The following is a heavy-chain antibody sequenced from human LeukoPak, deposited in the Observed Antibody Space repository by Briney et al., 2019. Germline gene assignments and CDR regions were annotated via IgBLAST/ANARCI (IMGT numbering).Heavy chain of an antibody. V-gene: IGHV4-34*01. CDR2: INHSGST. J-gene: IGHJ6*02. Sequence: PSETLSLTCAVYGGSFSGYYWSWIRQPPGKGLEWIGEINHSGSTNYNPSLKGRVTISVDTSKNQFSLKLSSVTAADTAVYYCARTPVVITTEELYYYGMDVWGQGTTVTVSS. CDR1: GGSFSGYY. D-gene: IGHD3-22*01. CDR3: ARTPVVITTEELYYYGMDV.